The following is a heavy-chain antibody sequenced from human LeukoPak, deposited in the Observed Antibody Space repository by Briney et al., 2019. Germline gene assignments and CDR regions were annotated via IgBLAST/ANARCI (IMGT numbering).Heavy chain of an antibody. CDR3: ASGGWYEGRV. CDR2: INHSGST. V-gene: IGHV4-34*01. J-gene: IGHJ4*02. CDR1: GGSFSGYY. D-gene: IGHD6-19*01. Sequence: PSETLSLTCAVYGGSFSGYYWTWIRQPPGKGLEWIGEINHSGSTNYNPSLKSQVTMSVDTSKNQFSLKLSSVTAADTAVYFCASGGWYEGRVWGQGTLVTVS.